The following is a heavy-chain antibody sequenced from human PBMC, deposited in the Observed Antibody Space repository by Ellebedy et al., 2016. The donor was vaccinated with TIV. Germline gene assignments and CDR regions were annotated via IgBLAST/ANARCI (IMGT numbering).Heavy chain of an antibody. D-gene: IGHD2/OR15-2a*01. CDR3: ATFRNLDGFDI. J-gene: IGHJ3*02. CDR1: GYSVSSGSY. V-gene: IGHV4-38-2*01. Sequence: SETLSLTCAVSGYSVSSGSYWGWIRQPPGKGLEWIGSIYHSGSTYYNPSLKRRVTISMDTSRNQFSLKLTSVTAADTAVYYCATFRNLDGFDIWGQGKMVTVSS. CDR2: IYHSGST.